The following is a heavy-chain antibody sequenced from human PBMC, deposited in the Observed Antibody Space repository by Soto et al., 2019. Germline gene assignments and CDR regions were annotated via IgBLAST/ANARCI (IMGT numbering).Heavy chain of an antibody. CDR3: ARKKGDY. J-gene: IGHJ4*02. CDR1: GGSFSGYY. V-gene: IGHV4-34*01. Sequence: SETLSLTCAVYGGSFSGYYWSWIRQPPGKGLEWIGEINHSGSTNYNPSLKSRVTISVDTSKNQFSLKLSSVTAADTAVYYCARKKGDYWGQGTLVTVSS. CDR2: INHSGST.